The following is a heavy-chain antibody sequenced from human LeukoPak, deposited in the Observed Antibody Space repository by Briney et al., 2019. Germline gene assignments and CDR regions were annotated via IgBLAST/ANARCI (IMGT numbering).Heavy chain of an antibody. CDR2: ISGSGGST. D-gene: IGHD2-15*01. CDR3: AKVGKGYCSGGSCPRTYYFDY. Sequence: GGSLRLSCAASGFDFSGFAMSWVRQAPGKGLEWVSAISGSGGSTYYADSVKGRFTISRDNSKNTLYLQMNSLRAEDTAVYYCAKVGKGYCSGGSCPRTYYFDYWGQGTLVTVSS. J-gene: IGHJ4*02. V-gene: IGHV3-23*01. CDR1: GFDFSGFA.